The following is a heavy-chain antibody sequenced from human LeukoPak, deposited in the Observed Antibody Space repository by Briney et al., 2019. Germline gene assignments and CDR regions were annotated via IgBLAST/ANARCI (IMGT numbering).Heavy chain of an antibody. J-gene: IGHJ4*02. V-gene: IGHV4-39*07. Sequence: PSETLSLTCTVSGGSISSSSYYWGWIRQPPGKGLEWIGSIYYSGSTYYNPSLKSRVTISVDTSKNQFSLKLSSVTAADTAVYYCARVKYSYGLSELGKGSLSRWGSRIDYWGQGTLVTVSS. CDR1: GGSISSSSYY. D-gene: IGHD5-18*01. CDR3: ARVKYSYGLSELGKGSLSRWGSRIDY. CDR2: IYYSGST.